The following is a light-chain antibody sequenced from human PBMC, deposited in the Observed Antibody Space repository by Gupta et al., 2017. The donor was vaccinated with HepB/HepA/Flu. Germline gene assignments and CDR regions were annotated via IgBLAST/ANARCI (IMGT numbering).Light chain of an antibody. CDR2: HAS. CDR3: QHYTDWPPWT. Sequence: VMTQSPATLSVSPGRRATLSCRASQNIGSNLAWYQQRPGQPPSLLIFHASRRDAGTPSRFSGTGSGTEFTLTISSPQSEDYAVYYCQHYTDWPPWTFGQGTKVEIK. CDR1: QNIGSN. V-gene: IGKV3-15*01. J-gene: IGKJ1*01.